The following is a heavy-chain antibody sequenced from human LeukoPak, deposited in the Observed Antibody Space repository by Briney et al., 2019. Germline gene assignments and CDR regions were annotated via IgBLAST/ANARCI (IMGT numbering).Heavy chain of an antibody. J-gene: IGHJ4*02. Sequence: SETLSLTCTVSGGSISSSSYYWGWIRQPPGKGLEWIGSIYYSGSTYYNPSLKSRVTISVDTSKNQFSLKLSSVTAADTAVYYCARGIAAAANDYWGQGTLVTVSS. D-gene: IGHD6-13*01. CDR1: GGSISSSSYY. CDR2: IYYSGST. CDR3: ARGIAAAANDY. V-gene: IGHV4-39*07.